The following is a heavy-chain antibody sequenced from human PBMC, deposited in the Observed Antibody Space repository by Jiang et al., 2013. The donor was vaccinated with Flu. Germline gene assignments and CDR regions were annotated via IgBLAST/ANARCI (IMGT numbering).Heavy chain of an antibody. V-gene: IGHV1-69*01. CDR2: IIPIFATP. D-gene: IGHD2-21*02. J-gene: IGHJ4*01. Sequence: GAEVKKPGSSVKVSCKASGGTFGSYAFSRVRQAPGQGLQWMGGIIPIFATPNYAQRFQDRVTITADESTNTAYMEVSSLTSEDTAVYYCTRGPGAYCGGDCSTYWG. CDR3: TRGPGAYCGGDCSTY. CDR1: GGTFGSYA.